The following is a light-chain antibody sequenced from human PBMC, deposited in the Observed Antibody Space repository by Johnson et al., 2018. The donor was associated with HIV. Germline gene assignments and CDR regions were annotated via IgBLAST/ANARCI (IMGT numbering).Light chain of an antibody. CDR1: SSNIGNNY. Sequence: QSVLTQPPSVSAAPGQKVTISCSGSSSNIGNNYVSWYQQLPGTAPKLLMYENNKRPSGIPDRFSGSKSGASATLDITGLQTGDEADYYCGTWDSSLSRIFGTGTKVTFL. V-gene: IGLV1-51*02. J-gene: IGLJ1*01. CDR2: ENN. CDR3: GTWDSSLSRI.